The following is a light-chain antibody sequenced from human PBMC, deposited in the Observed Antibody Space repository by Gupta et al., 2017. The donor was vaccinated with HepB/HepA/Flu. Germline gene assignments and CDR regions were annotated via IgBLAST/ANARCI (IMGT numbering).Light chain of an antibody. J-gene: IGKJ4*01. Sequence: IQMTQSPSSLSAFVGDRVTITCRASQSISTCLHWYQQKAGRAPKLLIYTASSLQSGVPTRFGGSGSRTDFALTISSLQPEDFASYYWQQNYCTPLTFGGGTKVEI. CDR3: QQNYCTPLT. CDR1: QSISTC. CDR2: TAS. V-gene: IGKV1-39*01.